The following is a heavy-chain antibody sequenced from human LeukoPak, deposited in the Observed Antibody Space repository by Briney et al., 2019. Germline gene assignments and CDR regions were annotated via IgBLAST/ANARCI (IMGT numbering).Heavy chain of an antibody. V-gene: IGHV4-38-2*01. CDR1: GYSISSGYY. Sequence: SETLSLTCAVSGYSISSGYYWGWIRQPPGKGLEWIGSIYTSGSTNYNPSLKSRVTISVDTSKNQFSLKLSSVTAADTAVYYCARIPRYCSSTSCYRGDAFDIWGQGTMVTVSS. J-gene: IGHJ3*02. CDR2: IYTSGST. CDR3: ARIPRYCSSTSCYRGDAFDI. D-gene: IGHD2-2*01.